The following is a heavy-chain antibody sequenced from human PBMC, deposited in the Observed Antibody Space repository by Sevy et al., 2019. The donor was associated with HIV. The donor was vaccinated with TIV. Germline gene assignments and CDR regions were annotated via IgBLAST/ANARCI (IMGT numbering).Heavy chain of an antibody. Sequence: GGSLRLSCAASGFTFSSYAMHWVRQAPGKGLEWVAVISYDGSNKYYADSVKGRFTISRDNSKNTRYLQMNSLRAEDTAVYYCACDTATPGYGMDVWGQGTTVTVSS. V-gene: IGHV3-30-3*01. CDR2: ISYDGSNK. D-gene: IGHD6-25*01. CDR3: ACDTATPGYGMDV. CDR1: GFTFSSYA. J-gene: IGHJ6*02.